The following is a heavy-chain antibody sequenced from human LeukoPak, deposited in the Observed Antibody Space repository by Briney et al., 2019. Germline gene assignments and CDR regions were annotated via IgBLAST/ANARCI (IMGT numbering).Heavy chain of an antibody. Sequence: GASVKVSCKASGYTFTSYDINWVRQATGHGLEWMGWMSPNSGNTGYAQKFQGRVTMTRSTSMSTAYMVLSSLRSDDTAVYYCARDFDSGTSFDPWGQGTLVTVSS. CDR1: GYTFTSYD. CDR2: MSPNSGNT. V-gene: IGHV1-8*01. CDR3: ARDFDSGTSFDP. D-gene: IGHD1-26*01. J-gene: IGHJ5*02.